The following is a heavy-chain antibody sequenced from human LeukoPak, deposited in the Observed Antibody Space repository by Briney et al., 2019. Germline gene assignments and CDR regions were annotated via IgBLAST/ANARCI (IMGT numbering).Heavy chain of an antibody. D-gene: IGHD3-9*01. Sequence: GGSLRLSRAASGFTFSSYSMNWVRQAPGKGLEWVSSISSSSSYIYYADSVKGRFTISRDNAKNSLYQQMNSLRAEDTAVYYCARTLKYYDILTGYYTGYYYGMDVWGKGTTVTVSS. CDR1: GFTFSSYS. CDR2: ISSSSSYI. J-gene: IGHJ6*04. V-gene: IGHV3-21*01. CDR3: ARTLKYYDILTGYYTGYYYGMDV.